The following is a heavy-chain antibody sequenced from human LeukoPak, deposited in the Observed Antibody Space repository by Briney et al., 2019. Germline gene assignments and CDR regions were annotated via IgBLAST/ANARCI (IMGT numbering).Heavy chain of an antibody. Sequence: PGGSLRLSCVASGFIFDDYGMHWVRQAPGKGLEWVAAISWSSGSIGYADSVKGRFTIYRDNPKNSLYLEMNRLRAEDAALYYCANDGSSTGHYYYGMDVGGQGPTVTVSS. CDR1: GFIFDDYG. V-gene: IGHV3-9*01. J-gene: IGHJ6*02. CDR2: ISWSSGSI. CDR3: ANDGSSTGHYYYGMDV. D-gene: IGHD2-2*01.